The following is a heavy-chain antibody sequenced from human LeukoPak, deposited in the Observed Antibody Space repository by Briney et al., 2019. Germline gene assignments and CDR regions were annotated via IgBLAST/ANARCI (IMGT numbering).Heavy chain of an antibody. D-gene: IGHD3-10*01. CDR3: ALVRGVPGAFDI. Sequence: GGSLRLSCAASGFTFSSYAISWVRQAPGKGLEWVSAITGSGGSTHYAASEKGRFTISRDNAKNTSYLQMNSLRAEDTAVYYCALVRGVPGAFDIWGQGTMVTVSS. J-gene: IGHJ3*02. CDR1: GFTFSSYA. CDR2: ITGSGGST. V-gene: IGHV3-23*01.